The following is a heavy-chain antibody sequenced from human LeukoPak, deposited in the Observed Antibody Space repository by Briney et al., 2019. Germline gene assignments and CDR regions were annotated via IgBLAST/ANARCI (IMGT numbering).Heavy chain of an antibody. J-gene: IGHJ2*01. CDR3: ARVGDHYHWYLDL. Sequence: GGSLRLSCAASGFTVSTNYMNWVRQAPGKGLEWVSILYSGDSTYYADSVKGRFIVSRDNSKNTLYLQMNALRADDTAVYYCARVGDHYHWYLDLWGRGTLVTVSS. CDR2: LYSGDST. CDR1: GFTVSTNY. D-gene: IGHD3-10*01. V-gene: IGHV3-53*01.